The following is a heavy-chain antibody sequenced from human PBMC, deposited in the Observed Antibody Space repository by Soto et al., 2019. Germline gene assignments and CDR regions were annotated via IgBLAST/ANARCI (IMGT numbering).Heavy chain of an antibody. CDR3: ARGREQLVPSYYYGMDV. V-gene: IGHV1-2*02. D-gene: IGHD6-6*01. J-gene: IGHJ6*02. CDR1: GYTFTGYY. CDR2: INPNSGGT. Sequence: ASVKVSCKASGYTFTGYYMHWVRQAPGQGLEWMGWINPNSGGTNYAQKFQGRVTMTRDTSISTAYMELSRLRSDDTAVYYCARGREQLVPSYYYGMDVWGQGTTVTVSS.